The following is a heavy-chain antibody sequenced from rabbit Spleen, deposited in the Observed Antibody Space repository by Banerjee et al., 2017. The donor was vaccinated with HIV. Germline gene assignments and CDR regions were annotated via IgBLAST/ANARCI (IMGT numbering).Heavy chain of an antibody. D-gene: IGHD7-1*01. J-gene: IGHJ6*01. CDR3: ARDTGTSFSTYGMDL. V-gene: IGHV1S45*01. CDR2: INTATGKP. CDR1: GVSLNDKDV. Sequence: EQLEESGGGLVKPEGSLTLTCKASGVSLNDKDVMCWVRQAPGKGLEWIACINTATGKPVYATWAKGRFTISRTSSTTVTLQMTSLTAADTATYFCARDTGTSFSTYGMDLWGPGTLVTVS.